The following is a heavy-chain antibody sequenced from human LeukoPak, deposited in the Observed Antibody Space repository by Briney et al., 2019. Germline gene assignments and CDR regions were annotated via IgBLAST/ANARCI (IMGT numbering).Heavy chain of an antibody. V-gene: IGHV4-39*07. CDR3: ARDQWPYGSGSYAT. J-gene: IGHJ5*02. CDR2: IYYSGST. Sequence: PSETLSLTCSVSGGSISSSDYYWGWIRQPPGKGLEWIASIYYSGSTYYNPSLESRVTIAMDMSRNQASLRLSTVTAADTAVYYCARDQWPYGSGSYATWGQGTLVIVSS. D-gene: IGHD3-10*01. CDR1: GGSISSSDYY.